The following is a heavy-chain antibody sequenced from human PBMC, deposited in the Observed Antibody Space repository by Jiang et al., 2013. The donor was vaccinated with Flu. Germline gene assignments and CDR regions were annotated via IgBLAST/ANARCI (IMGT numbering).Heavy chain of an antibody. D-gene: IGHD3-22*01. V-gene: IGHV3-30*02. J-gene: IGHJ4*02. CDR3: ATLRGSAYDTYLADY. Sequence: QLVESGGGVVHPGGSLQLSCAASGFTFNYYAMHWVRQAPGKGLEWVAFIRFDGSDKYYPDSVKGRFTVSRDNSKNTLSLQMNSLRAEDTAVYYCATLRGSAYDTYLADYWGQGTLVTVSS. CDR1: GFTFNYYA. CDR2: IRFDGSDK.